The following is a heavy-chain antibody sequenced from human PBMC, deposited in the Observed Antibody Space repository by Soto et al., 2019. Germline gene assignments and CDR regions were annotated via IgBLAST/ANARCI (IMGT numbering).Heavy chain of an antibody. J-gene: IGHJ4*02. CDR1: GGSFSGYN. V-gene: IGHV4-34*01. CDR2: IFHTGTT. CDR3: ARGRQVTIGTGKIEY. Sequence: QVQLKQWGAGLLKPSETLSLTCAVYGGSFSGYNWHWIRRPPGKGLEWIGQIFHTGTTNYNTSLKNRVTISLDTSKTQFSLKLSSVTAADTAVYYCARGRQVTIGTGKIEYWGQGSLVTVSS. D-gene: IGHD3-10*01.